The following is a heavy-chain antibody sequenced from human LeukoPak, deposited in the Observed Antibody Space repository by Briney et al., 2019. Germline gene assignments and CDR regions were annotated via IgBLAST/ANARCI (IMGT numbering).Heavy chain of an antibody. CDR1: GFTFSSHS. J-gene: IGHJ2*01. V-gene: IGHV3-48*01. CDR3: ASLILSTVATVTTGDFDL. CDR2: VSSSSSTI. Sequence: GGSLRLSRAASGFTFSSHSMNWVRQAPGKGLDWISYVSSSSSTIKYADSVKGRFTISRDNVKNSLYLQMNSLRAEDTAVYYCASLILSTVATVTTGDFDLWGRGTLVTVSS. D-gene: IGHD4-17*01.